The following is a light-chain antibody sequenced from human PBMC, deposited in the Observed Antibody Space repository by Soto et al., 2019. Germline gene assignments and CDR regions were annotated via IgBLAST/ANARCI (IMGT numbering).Light chain of an antibody. Sequence: DIQMTQSPSSLSASLGDRVTITCQASEDISNYLIWYQQKPGKAPKLLIYDASNLETGVPSRFNGSGSGTDFPFPISSLQPEDIATYYCQQYYNLPVLFVPGTKVDIK. CDR3: QQYYNLPVL. CDR1: EDISNY. J-gene: IGKJ3*01. CDR2: DAS. V-gene: IGKV1-33*01.